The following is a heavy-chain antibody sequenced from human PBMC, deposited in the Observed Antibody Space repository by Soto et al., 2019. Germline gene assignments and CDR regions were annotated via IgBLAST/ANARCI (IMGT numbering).Heavy chain of an antibody. CDR3: ARDPPATRHGMDV. V-gene: IGHV3-53*01. CDR1: GFTVSSNY. Sequence: GGSLRLSCAASGFTVSSNYVSWVRQAPGKGLEWVSVIYSGGSTYYADSVRGRFTISRDNSKNTLYLQMKSLRAEDTAVYYCARDPPATRHGMDVWGQGTTVTVSS. J-gene: IGHJ6*02. CDR2: IYSGGST.